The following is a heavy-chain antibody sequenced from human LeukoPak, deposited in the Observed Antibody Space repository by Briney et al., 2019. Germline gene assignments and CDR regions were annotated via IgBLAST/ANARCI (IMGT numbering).Heavy chain of an antibody. CDR1: GFTFSSYW. D-gene: IGHD5-12*01. CDR2: IKQDGSEK. V-gene: IGHV3-7*03. Sequence: GGSLRLSCAASGFTFSSYWMSWVRQAPGKGLEWVANIKQDGSEKYYVDSVKGRFTISRDNAKNSLYLQMNSLRAEDTAVYYCARVRNSGFRYVDSWGQGTLVTVSS. CDR3: ARVRNSGFRYVDS. J-gene: IGHJ4*02.